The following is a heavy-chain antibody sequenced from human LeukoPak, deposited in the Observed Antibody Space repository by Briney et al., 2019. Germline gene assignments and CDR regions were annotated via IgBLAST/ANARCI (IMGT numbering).Heavy chain of an antibody. D-gene: IGHD3-10*02. CDR3: AELGITMIGGV. J-gene: IGHJ6*04. CDR2: ISSSGSTI. Sequence: PGGSLRLSCAASGFTFDDYGMSWVRQVPGKGLEWVSYISSSGSTIYYADSVKSRFTISRDNAKNSLYLQMNSLRAEDTAVYYCAELGITMIGGVWGKGTTVTISS. V-gene: IGHV3-48*03. CDR1: GFTFDDYG.